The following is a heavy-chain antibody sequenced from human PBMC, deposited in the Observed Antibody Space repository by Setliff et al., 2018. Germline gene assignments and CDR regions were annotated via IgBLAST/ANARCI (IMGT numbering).Heavy chain of an antibody. V-gene: IGHV1-8*03. J-gene: IGHJ3*02. CDR3: ARGYCSGGSCYSGLPSAFDI. CDR1: GYTFTSYD. D-gene: IGHD2-15*01. Sequence: ASVKVSCKASGYTFTSYDINWVRQATGQGLEWMGWMDPNSGNTGYAQKFQGRVTITRNTSISTAYMELSSLRSEDTAVYYCARGYCSGGSCYSGLPSAFDIWGQGTMVTVSS. CDR2: MDPNSGNT.